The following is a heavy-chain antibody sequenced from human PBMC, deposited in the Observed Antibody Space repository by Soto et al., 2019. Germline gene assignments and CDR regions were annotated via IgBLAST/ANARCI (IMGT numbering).Heavy chain of an antibody. Sequence: GGSLRLSCAASGFTVSSNYMSWVRQAPGKGLEWVSVIYSGGSTYYADSVKGRFTISRDNSQNTLYLQMNSLRAEDTAVYYCARSSYSSSSFTYYYYGMDVWGQGTTVTVSS. CDR3: ARSSYSSSSFTYYYYGMDV. D-gene: IGHD6-13*01. V-gene: IGHV3-53*01. CDR2: IYSGGST. J-gene: IGHJ6*02. CDR1: GFTVSSNY.